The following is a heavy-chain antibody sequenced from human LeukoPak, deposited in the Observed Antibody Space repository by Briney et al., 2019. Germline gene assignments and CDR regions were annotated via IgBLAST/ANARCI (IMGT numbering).Heavy chain of an antibody. CDR1: GYTFTSYD. Sequence: GASVKVSCKASGYTFTSYDINWVRQATGQGREWMGWMNPNSGNTGYAQKFQGRVTMTRNTSISTAYMELSSLRSEDTAVYYCARSYYDFWSGYYNPWGQGTLVTVSS. CDR3: ARSYYDFWSGYYNP. V-gene: IGHV1-8*01. J-gene: IGHJ5*02. CDR2: MNPNSGNT. D-gene: IGHD3-3*01.